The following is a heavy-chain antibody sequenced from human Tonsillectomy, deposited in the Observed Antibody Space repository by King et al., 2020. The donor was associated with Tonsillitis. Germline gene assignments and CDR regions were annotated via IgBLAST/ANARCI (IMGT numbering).Heavy chain of an antibody. Sequence: VQLVESGAEVKKPGASVKVSCKASGYTFTSYYMHWVRRAPGQGLEWMGRINPSGGSTSYAQNFQGRVTMTRDTSTSTVYMERSSLRSDDTALYYCAREQPGYCSGGSCYSRWFDYWGQGTLVTVSS. D-gene: IGHD2-15*01. V-gene: IGHV1-46*01. CDR1: GYTFTSYY. CDR2: INPSGGST. CDR3: AREQPGYCSGGSCYSRWFDY. J-gene: IGHJ4*02.